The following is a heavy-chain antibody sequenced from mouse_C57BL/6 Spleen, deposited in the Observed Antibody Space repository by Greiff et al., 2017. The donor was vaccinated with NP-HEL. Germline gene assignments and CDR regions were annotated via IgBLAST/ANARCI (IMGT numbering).Heavy chain of an antibody. CDR2: ISSGSSTI. D-gene: IGHD3-3*01. V-gene: IGHV5-17*01. CDR1: GFTFSDYG. CDR3: AMKGPHPFAY. Sequence: EVKLVESGGGLVKPGGSLKLSCAASGFTFSDYGMHWVRQAPEKGLEWVAYISSGSSTIYYADTVKGRFTISRDNAKNTLFLQMTSLRSEDTAMYYCAMKGPHPFAYWGQGTLVTVSA. J-gene: IGHJ3*01.